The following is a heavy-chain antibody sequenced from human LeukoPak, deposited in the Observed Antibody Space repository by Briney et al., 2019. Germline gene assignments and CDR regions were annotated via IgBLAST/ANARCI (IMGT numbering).Heavy chain of an antibody. CDR1: GGTYSSYA. J-gene: IGHJ4*02. Sequence: ASVKVSCKASGGTYSSYAISWVRQAPGQGLEWMGGIIPIFGTANYAQKFQGRVTITADESTSTAYMELSSLRSEDTAVYYCARFDSRVGADMNLDYWGQGTLVTVSS. CDR3: ARFDSRVGADMNLDY. D-gene: IGHD1-26*01. V-gene: IGHV1-69*01. CDR2: IIPIFGTA.